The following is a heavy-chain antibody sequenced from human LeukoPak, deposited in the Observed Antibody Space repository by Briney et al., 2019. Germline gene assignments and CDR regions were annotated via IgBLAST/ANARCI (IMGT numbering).Heavy chain of an antibody. J-gene: IGHJ4*02. Sequence: GGSLRLSCAASGFTFSNAWMSWVRQPPGKGLEWVGRIKSKTDGGTTDYAAPVKGRFTISRDDSKNTLYLQMNSLKTEDTALYYCTTDSSSCYNFDYWGQGTLVTVSS. D-gene: IGHD6-13*01. CDR3: TTDSSSCYNFDY. CDR1: GFTFSNAW. CDR2: IKSKTDGGTT. V-gene: IGHV3-15*01.